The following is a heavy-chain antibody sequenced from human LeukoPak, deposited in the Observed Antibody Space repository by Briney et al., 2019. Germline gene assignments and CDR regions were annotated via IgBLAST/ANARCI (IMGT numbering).Heavy chain of an antibody. CDR3: ARKRRDGYNSGLDY. Sequence: SETLSLTCTVSGVSISSSSYYWGWIRQPPGKGLEWIGSIYYSGSTYYNPSLKSRVTISVDTSKNQFSLKLSSVTAADTAVYYCARKRRDGYNSGLDYWGQGTLVTVSS. CDR2: IYYSGST. V-gene: IGHV4-39*07. D-gene: IGHD5-24*01. J-gene: IGHJ4*02. CDR1: GVSISSSSYY.